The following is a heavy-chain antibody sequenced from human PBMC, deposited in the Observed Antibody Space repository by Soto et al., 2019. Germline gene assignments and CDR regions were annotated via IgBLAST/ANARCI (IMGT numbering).Heavy chain of an antibody. J-gene: IGHJ4*02. Sequence: QVQLQESGPGLVKPSETLFLSCTVSGGSFSSYYCNWVRKSAGRGLEWIGRIYPSGSTTYNPSLKSRLTMSVDTSKNQFSLRLTSMTAADTAVYYCATGRSEVVPGALDTWGQGTLVTVSS. CDR2: IYPSGST. CDR1: GGSFSSYY. V-gene: IGHV4-4*07. D-gene: IGHD2-2*01. CDR3: ATGRSEVVPGALDT.